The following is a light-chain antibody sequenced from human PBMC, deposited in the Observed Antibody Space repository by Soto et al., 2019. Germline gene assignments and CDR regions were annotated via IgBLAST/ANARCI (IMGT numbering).Light chain of an antibody. CDR3: CSYAGSRTFV. CDR1: SNDGGAYNL. J-gene: IGLJ3*02. Sequence: QSALTQPASVSGSPEQSITISCTGTSNDGGAYNLVSWYQQHPGKAPRLIIYEGSKRPSGISHRFSGSKSDNTASLTISGLRAEDEAHYHCCSYAGSRTFVFGGGTKLTVL. V-gene: IGLV2-23*01. CDR2: EGS.